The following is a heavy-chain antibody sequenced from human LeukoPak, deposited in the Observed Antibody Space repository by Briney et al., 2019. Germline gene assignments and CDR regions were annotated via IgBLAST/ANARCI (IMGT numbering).Heavy chain of an antibody. CDR2: ITTSDGNT. CDR3: AKDGGLWVSAHWGDS. V-gene: IGHV3-23*01. J-gene: IGHJ4*02. CDR1: GFTFSSYT. D-gene: IGHD7-27*01. Sequence: GGSLRLSCAASGFTFSSYTMSWVRQAPGKGLEWVSTITTSDGNTYYADSVKGRFTVSRDNSKNTLYLQMNRLRAEDTAVYYCAKDGGLWVSAHWGDSWGRGTLVTVSS.